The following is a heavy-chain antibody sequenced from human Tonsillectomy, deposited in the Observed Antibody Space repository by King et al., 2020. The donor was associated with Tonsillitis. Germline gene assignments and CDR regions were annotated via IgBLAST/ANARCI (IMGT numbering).Heavy chain of an antibody. CDR2: ISGSGGST. CDR3: AKDLGYCSGGSCYRGFDY. CDR1: GFTFSSYA. Sequence: VQLVESGGGLVQPGGSLRLSCAASGFTFSSYAMSWVRQAPGKGLEWVSAISGSGGSTYYADSVKGRFTISRDNSKNTLYLQMNSLRAEDTAVYYCAKDLGYCSGGSCYRGFDYWGQGTLVTVSS. J-gene: IGHJ4*02. V-gene: IGHV3-23*04. D-gene: IGHD2-15*01.